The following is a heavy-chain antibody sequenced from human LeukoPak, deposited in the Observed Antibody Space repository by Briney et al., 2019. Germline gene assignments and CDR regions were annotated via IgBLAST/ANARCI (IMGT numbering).Heavy chain of an antibody. CDR1: GFTFSSYA. V-gene: IGHV3-64D*06. J-gene: IGHJ5*02. D-gene: IGHD6-13*01. CDR3: VKDGGYSSSWYNWFDP. CDR2: ISRNGGST. Sequence: PGGSLRLSCSASGFTFSSYAMHWVRQAPGKGLEYVSAISRNGGSTYYVDSVKGRFTISRDNFKNTLYLQMSSLRAEDTAVYYCVKDGGYSSSWYNWFDPWGQGTLVTVSS.